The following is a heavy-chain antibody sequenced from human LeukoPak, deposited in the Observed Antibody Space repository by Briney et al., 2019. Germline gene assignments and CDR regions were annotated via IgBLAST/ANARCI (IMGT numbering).Heavy chain of an antibody. CDR2: MNPDSGNT. Sequence: ASVKVSCKTSAYNFTAYYMHWVRQATGQGLEWIGWMNPDSGNTGYAQKFQGRVTMTRNTSISTAYMELSSLKSEDTAVYYCAKYPLRGQNYYYYGLDVWGQGTTVTVSS. V-gene: IGHV1-8*02. CDR3: AKYPLRGQNYYYYGLDV. D-gene: IGHD1-26*01. CDR1: AYNFTAYY. J-gene: IGHJ6*02.